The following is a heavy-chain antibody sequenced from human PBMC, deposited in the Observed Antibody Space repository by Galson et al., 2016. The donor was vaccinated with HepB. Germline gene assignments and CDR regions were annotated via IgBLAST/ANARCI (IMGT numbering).Heavy chain of an antibody. CDR1: GGSFSDHY. V-gene: IGHV4-34*01. J-gene: IGHJ6*02. D-gene: IGHD3-10*01. CDR3: ARYKRYYHGSGRVNYYYIMDV. Sequence: EPLSLTCAVYGGSFSDHYWNWIRQPPGKGLEWIGEINHGGSTNYNPSLKSRVTMTVDTSKNEFSLKLNSVTAADTAVYYCARYKRYYHGSGRVNYYYIMDVWGQGTTVIVSS. CDR2: INHGGST.